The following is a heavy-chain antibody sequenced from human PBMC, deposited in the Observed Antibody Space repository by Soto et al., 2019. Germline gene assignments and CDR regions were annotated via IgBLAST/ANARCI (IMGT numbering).Heavy chain of an antibody. V-gene: IGHV1-69*01. D-gene: IGHD4-17*01. CDR2: IIPIFGTA. CDR3: ARGVRDPTVTTWGVRYYYYGMDV. Sequence: QVQLVQSGAEVKKPGSSVKVSCKASGGTFSSYAISWVRQAPGQGLEWMGGIIPIFGTANYAQKFQGRVTINADESTSTAYMELSSLRSEDTAVYYCARGVRDPTVTTWGVRYYYYGMDVWGQGTTVTVSS. J-gene: IGHJ6*02. CDR1: GGTFSSYA.